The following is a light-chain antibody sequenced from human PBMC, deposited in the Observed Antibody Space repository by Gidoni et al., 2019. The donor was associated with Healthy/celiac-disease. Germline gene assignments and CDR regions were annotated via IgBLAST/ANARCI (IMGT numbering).Light chain of an antibody. CDR1: SSNIGNKA. J-gene: IGLJ2*01. Sequence: QSVLTQPPSVSEAPRQRVTISWSGSSSNIGNKAVNWYQQLPGKAPKLLIYYDDLLPSWVSDRFSGSKSGTSASLASSGLQSEDEADYYCAAWDDSLNVVVFGGGTKLTVL. V-gene: IGLV1-36*01. CDR3: AAWDDSLNVVV. CDR2: YDD.